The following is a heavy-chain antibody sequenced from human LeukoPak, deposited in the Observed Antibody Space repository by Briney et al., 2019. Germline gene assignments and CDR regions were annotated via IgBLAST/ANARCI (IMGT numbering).Heavy chain of an antibody. CDR1: GFTCSSYW. CDR3: ARDRGHSSGWSRDYFDY. D-gene: IGHD6-19*01. V-gene: IGHV3-7*01. CDR2: IKPDGSEK. J-gene: IGHJ4*02. Sequence: GGSLRLSCAASGFTCSSYWMSWLRQAQGKERVGGANIKPDGSEKYYVESVKGRFTISRDNAKNSLYLQMNSLRAEDTAVYYCARDRGHSSGWSRDYFDYWGQGTLVTVSS.